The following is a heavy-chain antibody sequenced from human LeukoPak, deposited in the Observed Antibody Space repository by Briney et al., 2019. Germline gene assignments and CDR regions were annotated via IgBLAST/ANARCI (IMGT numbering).Heavy chain of an antibody. Sequence: GRSLRLSCAASVFTFSSYAMHWVRQAPGKGLEWVAVIWSDGSNNYYVDSVKGRFTISRDNSKNTLYLQMNSLRAEDTAVYYCATGGNSAYYYFDYWGQGTLVTVSS. CDR2: IWSDGSNN. CDR1: VFTFSSYA. J-gene: IGHJ4*02. V-gene: IGHV3-33*01. CDR3: ATGGNSAYYYFDY. D-gene: IGHD4-23*01.